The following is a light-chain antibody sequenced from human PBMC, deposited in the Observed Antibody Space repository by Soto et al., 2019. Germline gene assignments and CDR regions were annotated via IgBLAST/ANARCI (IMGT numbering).Light chain of an antibody. CDR1: QGIGND. CDR2: AAS. CDR3: LQDYNYPRT. V-gene: IGKV1-6*01. Sequence: AIQMTQSPSSLSASVGDRVTITCRASQGIGNDLGWYQQKPGKAPNLLIYAASSLQSGVPSRFSGSGSGTDFTLTISSLQPEDFATYYCLQDYNYPRTFGQGTKVEIK. J-gene: IGKJ1*01.